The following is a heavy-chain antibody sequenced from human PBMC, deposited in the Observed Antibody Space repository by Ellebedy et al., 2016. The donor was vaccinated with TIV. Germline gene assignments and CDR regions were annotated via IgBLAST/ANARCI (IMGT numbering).Heavy chain of an antibody. Sequence: SETLSLXXTVSGGSISSYYWSWIRQLPGKGLEWIGYFYYSGSTNYNPSLKSRVTISVDTSKNQFSLKLSSVTAADTAVYYCARVQNYYYGMDVWGQGTTVTVSS. CDR2: FYYSGST. CDR1: GGSISSYY. J-gene: IGHJ6*02. V-gene: IGHV4-59*01. CDR3: ARVQNYYYGMDV.